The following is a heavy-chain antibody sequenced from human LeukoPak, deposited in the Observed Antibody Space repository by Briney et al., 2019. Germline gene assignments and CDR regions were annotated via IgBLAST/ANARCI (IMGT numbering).Heavy chain of an antibody. J-gene: IGHJ5*02. CDR2: INPSDDST. V-gene: IGHV1-46*01. Sequence: ASVKVSCKASGITFTNYYVHWVRQAPGQGLEWMGIINPSDDSTTYAQKFQGRVTMTRDTSTDIVYMQLSSLRSEDTAVYYCARGTNSISFGFDPWGQGTLVTVSS. CDR3: ARGTNSISFGFDP. D-gene: IGHD6-6*01. CDR1: GITFTNYY.